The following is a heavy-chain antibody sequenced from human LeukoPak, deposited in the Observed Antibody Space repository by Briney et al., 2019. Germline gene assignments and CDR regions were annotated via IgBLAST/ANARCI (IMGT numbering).Heavy chain of an antibody. J-gene: IGHJ4*02. CDR3: ARAPPRGYSYGSSALDY. CDR1: GYSISSGYY. V-gene: IGHV4-38-2*01. D-gene: IGHD5-18*01. CDR2: IYHSGST. Sequence: SETLSLTCAVSGYSISSGYYWGWLRQPPGKGLEWIGSIYHSGSTYYNPSLKSRVTISVDTSKNQFSLRLSSVTAADTAVYYCARAPPRGYSYGSSALDYWGQGTLVTVSS.